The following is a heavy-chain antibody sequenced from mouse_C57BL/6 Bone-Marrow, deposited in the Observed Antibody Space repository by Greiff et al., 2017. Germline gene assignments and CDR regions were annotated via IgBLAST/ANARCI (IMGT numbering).Heavy chain of an antibody. V-gene: IGHV1-4*01. J-gene: IGHJ3*01. Sequence: QVQLKQSGAELARPGASVKMSCKASGYTFTSYTMHWVKQRPGQGLEWIGYINPSSGYTKYNQKFKDKATLTADKSSSTAYMQLSSLTSEDSAVYYCARASLYEYDCKAWFAYWGQGTLVTVSA. CDR1: GYTFTSYT. CDR2: INPSSGYT. CDR3: ARASLYEYDCKAWFAY. D-gene: IGHD2-4*01.